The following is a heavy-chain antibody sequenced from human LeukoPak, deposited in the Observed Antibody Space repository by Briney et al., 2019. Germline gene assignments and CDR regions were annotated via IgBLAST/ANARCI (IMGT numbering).Heavy chain of an antibody. CDR1: GYTFTGYY. V-gene: IGHV1-2*02. CDR2: INPNSGGT. Sequence: ASVKVSCKASGYTFTGYYMHWVRQAPGQGLEWMGWINPNSGGTNYAQKFQGRVTMTRDTSISTAYMELSRLRSDDTAVYYCARSRGTMLRGVIKSYYYYGMDVWGQGTTVTVSS. D-gene: IGHD3-10*01. J-gene: IGHJ6*02. CDR3: ARSRGTMLRGVIKSYYYYGMDV.